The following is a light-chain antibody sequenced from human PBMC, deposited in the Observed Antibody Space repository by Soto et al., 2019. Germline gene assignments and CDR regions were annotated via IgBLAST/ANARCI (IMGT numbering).Light chain of an antibody. CDR2: GAS. Sequence: EIVMTQSPATLSVSPGERATLSCRASQSVSSNLAWYQQKPGQAPRLLIYGASTRATGIPARFSGSGSGTEFTLTISSLQSEDFAIYYCQHYNVWPPWTFGQGTKV. CDR1: QSVSSN. CDR3: QHYNVWPPWT. V-gene: IGKV3-15*01. J-gene: IGKJ1*01.